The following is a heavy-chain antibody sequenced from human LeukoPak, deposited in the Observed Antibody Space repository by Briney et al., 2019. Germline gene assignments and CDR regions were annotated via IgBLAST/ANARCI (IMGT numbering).Heavy chain of an antibody. V-gene: IGHV3-66*02. Sequence: GGSLRLSCGASGFTVSSNYMSWVRQAPGKGQEWVSVIYSGGSTYYADSVKGRFTISRDNSKNTLYLQMNSLRAEDTAVYYCAKGGWLFDYWGQGTLVTVSS. J-gene: IGHJ4*02. CDR3: AKGGWLFDY. D-gene: IGHD5-24*01. CDR2: IYSGGST. CDR1: GFTVSSNY.